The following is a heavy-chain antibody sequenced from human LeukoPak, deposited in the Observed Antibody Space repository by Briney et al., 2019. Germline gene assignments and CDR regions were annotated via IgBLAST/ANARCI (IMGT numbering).Heavy chain of an antibody. CDR3: ARDRYSGSLDAFDI. CDR2: IYYSGST. D-gene: IGHD5-12*01. V-gene: IGHV4-61*01. J-gene: IGHJ3*02. CDR1: GGSISSSSYY. Sequence: SETLSLTCTVSGGSISSSSYYWGWIRQPPGKGLEGIGYIYYSGSTNYNPSHKSRVTISVDTTKNQFSLKLSSVTAADTAVYYCARDRYSGSLDAFDIWGQGTMVTVSS.